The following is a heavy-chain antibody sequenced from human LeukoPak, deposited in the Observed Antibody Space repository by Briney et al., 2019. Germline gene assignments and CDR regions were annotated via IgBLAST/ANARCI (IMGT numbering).Heavy chain of an antibody. J-gene: IGHJ1*01. D-gene: IGHD1-26*01. CDR3: ARGQAVGATWLDRAYFQH. Sequence: SETLSLTCTVSGGSISSGSYYWSWIRQPPGKGLEWIGYIYYSGSTNYNPSLKSRVTISVDTSKNQFSLKLSSVTAADTAVYYCARGQAVGATWLDRAYFQHWGQGTLVTVSS. CDR2: IYYSGST. V-gene: IGHV4-61*01. CDR1: GGSISSGSYY.